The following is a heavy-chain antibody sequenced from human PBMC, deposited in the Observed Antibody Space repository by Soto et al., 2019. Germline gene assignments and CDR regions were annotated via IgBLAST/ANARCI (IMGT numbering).Heavy chain of an antibody. J-gene: IGHJ4*02. V-gene: IGHV3-23*01. CDR3: AKAYFVWSSEQPYYFDY. Sequence: EVQLLDSGGGLVQPGGSLRLSCAASGFTFSNYAMTWVRQGPGKGLEWVSGISGSGGRSYYADSVKGRFTISRDNSKSTLYLKMNRLSAEDTAVYYCAKAYFVWSSEQPYYFDYWGQGTLVTVSS. CDR1: GFTFSNYA. CDR2: ISGSGGRS. D-gene: IGHD3-16*01.